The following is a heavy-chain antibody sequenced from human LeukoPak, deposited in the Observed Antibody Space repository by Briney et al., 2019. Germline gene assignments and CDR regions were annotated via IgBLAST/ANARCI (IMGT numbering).Heavy chain of an antibody. V-gene: IGHV4-30-4*01. Sequence: SQTLSLTCTVSGDSINSGNSHWTWIRQPPGKGLEWLGSVYDSWNNYYNPSLESRITMSVDTSKNQYSLELSSVIAADTAVYYCASYFVGNGGRGYWGQGALVTVSS. CDR1: GDSINSGNSH. CDR2: VYDSWNN. J-gene: IGHJ4*02. CDR3: ASYFVGNGGRGY. D-gene: IGHD3-10*02.